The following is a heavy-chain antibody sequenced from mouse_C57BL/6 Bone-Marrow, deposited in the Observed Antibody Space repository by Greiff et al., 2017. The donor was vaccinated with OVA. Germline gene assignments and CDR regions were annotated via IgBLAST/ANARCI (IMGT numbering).Heavy chain of an antibody. CDR1: GFTFSSYA. J-gene: IGHJ3*01. CDR2: ISDGGSYT. Sequence: EVKLVESGGGLVKPGGSLKLSCAASGFTFSSYAMSWVRQTPEKRLEWVATISDGGSYTYYPDNVKGRFTISRDNAKNNLYLQMSHLKSEDTAMYYCARIYYDYHWFAYWGQGTLVTVSA. CDR3: ARIYYDYHWFAY. D-gene: IGHD2-4*01. V-gene: IGHV5-4*03.